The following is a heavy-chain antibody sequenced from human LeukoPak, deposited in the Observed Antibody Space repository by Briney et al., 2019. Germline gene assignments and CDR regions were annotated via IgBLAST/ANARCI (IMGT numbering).Heavy chain of an antibody. D-gene: IGHD6-13*01. CDR1: GGSFSGYY. CDR3: ARSTYSSSWD. J-gene: IGHJ4*02. V-gene: IGHV4-34*01. Sequence: SETLSLTCAVYGGSFSGYYWSWIRQPPGKGLEWIGEINHSGSTNYNPSLKSRVTISVDTSKNQFSLKLSSVTAADTAVYYCARSTYSSSWDWGQGTLVTVSS. CDR2: INHSGST.